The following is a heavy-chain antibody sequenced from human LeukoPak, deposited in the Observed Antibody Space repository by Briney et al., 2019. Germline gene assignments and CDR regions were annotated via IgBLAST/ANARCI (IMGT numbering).Heavy chain of an antibody. CDR2: IYTSGST. CDR1: GASISHYY. CDR3: ARDSIDYYDSSGYSVY. V-gene: IGHV4-4*07. D-gene: IGHD3-22*01. J-gene: IGHJ4*02. Sequence: PSETLSLTCTVSGASISHYYWNWIRQPAGKGLEWIGRIYTSGSTNYNPSLKSRVTISVDTSKNQFSLKLSSVTAADTAVYYCARDSIDYYDSSGYSVYWGQGTLVTVSS.